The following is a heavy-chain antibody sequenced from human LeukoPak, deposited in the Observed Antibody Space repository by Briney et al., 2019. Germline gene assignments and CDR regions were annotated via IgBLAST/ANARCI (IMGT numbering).Heavy chain of an antibody. CDR1: GYIFIDYE. CDR3: ARGRYMDV. V-gene: IGHV1-8*02. CDR2: MNPKSGDT. J-gene: IGHJ6*03. Sequence: ASVKVSRKTSGYIFIDYEISWVRQAPEQGLEWMGWMNPKSGDTGYEQKFQGRITITRDSSISTVYMELSSLRSEDTALYYCARGRYMDVWGKGTTVTVSS.